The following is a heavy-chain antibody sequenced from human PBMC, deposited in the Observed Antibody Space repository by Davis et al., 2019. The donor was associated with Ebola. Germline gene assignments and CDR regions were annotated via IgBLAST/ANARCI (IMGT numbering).Heavy chain of an antibody. D-gene: IGHD6-13*01. CDR3: AREGALAAAGMRTDAFDI. V-gene: IGHV3-7*01. CDR2: IKQDGSEK. CDR1: GFTFSSYW. Sequence: GESLKISCAASGFTFSSYWMSWVRQAPGKGLEWVANIKQDGSEKYYVDSVKGRFTISRDNAKNSLYLQMNSLRAEDTAVYYCAREGALAAAGMRTDAFDIWGQGTMVTVSS. J-gene: IGHJ3*02.